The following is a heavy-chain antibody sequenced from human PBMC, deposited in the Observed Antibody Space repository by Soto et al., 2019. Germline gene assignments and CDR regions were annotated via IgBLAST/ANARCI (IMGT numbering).Heavy chain of an antibody. CDR2: ISYDGSKK. D-gene: IGHD3-10*02. CDR3: AKFCVRGPLYYYGMDV. J-gene: IGHJ6*02. Sequence: SLRLSCAASGFTFSSYGMHWVRQAPGKGLEWVAVISYDGSKKYYADSVKGRFTISRDNSKNTLYLQMNSLRAEDTAVYYCAKFCVRGPLYYYGMDVWGQGTTVTVSS. V-gene: IGHV3-30*18. CDR1: GFTFSSYG.